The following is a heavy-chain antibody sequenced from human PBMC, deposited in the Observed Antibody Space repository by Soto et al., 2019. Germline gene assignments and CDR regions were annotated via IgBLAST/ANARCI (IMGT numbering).Heavy chain of an antibody. CDR3: ARHLTYCSAGSCYSDFPYYGMDV. D-gene: IGHD2-15*01. CDR2: IFYSGST. Sequence: QLQLQESGPGLVKPSETLSLTCTVSGGSISSSSYYWGWIRQPPGKGLEWIGSIFYSGSTYYNPSLKSRVTISVDTSKNQFSLKLSCVTAADTAVYYCARHLTYCSAGSCYSDFPYYGMDVW. J-gene: IGHJ6*01. V-gene: IGHV4-39*01. CDR1: GGSISSSSYY.